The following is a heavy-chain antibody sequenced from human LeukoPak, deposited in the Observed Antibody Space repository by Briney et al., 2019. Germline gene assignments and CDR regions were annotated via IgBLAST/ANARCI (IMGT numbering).Heavy chain of an antibody. V-gene: IGHV1-24*01. CDR1: GYTLTELS. D-gene: IGHD6-19*01. J-gene: IGHJ4*02. CDR2: FDPEDGET. Sequence: ASVKVSCKVSGYTLTELSMHWVRQAPGKGLEWMGSFDPEDGETIYAQKFQGRVTMTEDTSTDTAYMELSSLRSEDTAVYYCATSGQPYSSGWYYFDYWGQGTLVTVSS. CDR3: ATSGQPYSSGWYYFDY.